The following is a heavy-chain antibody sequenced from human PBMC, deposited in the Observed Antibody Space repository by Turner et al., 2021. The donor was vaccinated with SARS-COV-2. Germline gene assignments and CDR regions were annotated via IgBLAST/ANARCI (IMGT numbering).Heavy chain of an antibody. CDR3: ARQGDYYDSSGYYPDAFDI. J-gene: IGHJ3*02. V-gene: IGHV3-21*01. CDR2: ISSSSSYI. D-gene: IGHD3-22*01. Sequence: ELQLVASGGGLVKPGGSLRLSCSASGFTFSSYTMDWVRQAPVRGREWVSFISSSSSYIYYADSVKGRFPISRDNAKTSLYLQMNSLRAEDTAVFYCARQGDYYDSSGYYPDAFDIWGQGTMVTVSS. CDR1: GFTFSSYT.